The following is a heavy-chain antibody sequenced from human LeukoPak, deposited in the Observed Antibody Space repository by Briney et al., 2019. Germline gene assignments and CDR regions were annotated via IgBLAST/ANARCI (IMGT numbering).Heavy chain of an antibody. CDR2: INIYNDHT. CDR1: GYTFSHYG. Sequence: ASVKVSCRASGYTFSHYGISWVRQAPGQGLEWMGWINIYNDHTNYAQNFQGRVTLTADTSTTTAYLELRSLRSDDTAEYYCARAFCSGGNCYSNYYYYYMDVWGKGTTVTVSS. J-gene: IGHJ6*03. CDR3: ARAFCSGGNCYSNYYYYYMDV. D-gene: IGHD2-15*01. V-gene: IGHV1-18*01.